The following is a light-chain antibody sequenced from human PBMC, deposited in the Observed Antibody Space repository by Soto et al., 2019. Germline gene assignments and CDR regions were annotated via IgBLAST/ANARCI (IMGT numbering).Light chain of an antibody. V-gene: IGKV1-5*01. J-gene: IGKJ1*01. Sequence: DIQMTQSASTLSASVGDRVAITCRASQSVTTWLAWYQQKQGTAPRILIHAASSLNTGVPSRFSGSGAGTEFNLTISSLQPADFATYDCQQFYSYPWTFGQGTKVDIK. CDR2: AAS. CDR1: QSVTTW. CDR3: QQFYSYPWT.